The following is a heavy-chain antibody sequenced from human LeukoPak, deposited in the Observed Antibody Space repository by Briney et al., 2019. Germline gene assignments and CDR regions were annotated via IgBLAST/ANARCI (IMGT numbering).Heavy chain of an antibody. V-gene: IGHV4-39*01. CDR1: GGSISSISYY. CDR2: IYYSGST. D-gene: IGHD3-22*01. Sequence: SETLSLTCTVSGGSISSISYYWGWIRQPPGKGLEWIGSIYYSGSTYYNPSLKSRVTISVDTSKNQYSLKLRSVTAADTAVYYCARDGPYDISGYYYPTPFDYWGEGTLVTVSS. CDR3: ARDGPYDISGYYYPTPFDY. J-gene: IGHJ4*02.